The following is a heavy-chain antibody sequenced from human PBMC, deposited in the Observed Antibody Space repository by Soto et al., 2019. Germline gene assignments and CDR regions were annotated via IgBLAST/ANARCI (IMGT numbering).Heavy chain of an antibody. J-gene: IGHJ4*02. D-gene: IGHD6-19*01. CDR3: ARRGSGWFFDY. CDR2: MHYSGST. CDR1: GGSISSSGYY. Sequence: QLQLQESGPGLVKPSETLSLICTVSGGSISSSGYYWGWIRQPPGKGLEWIGSMHYSGSTYYNPSLKSRVIISLDTSNNQFSLTLKSATVSDTAVYYCARRGSGWFFDYWGRGTLVTVSS. V-gene: IGHV4-39*01.